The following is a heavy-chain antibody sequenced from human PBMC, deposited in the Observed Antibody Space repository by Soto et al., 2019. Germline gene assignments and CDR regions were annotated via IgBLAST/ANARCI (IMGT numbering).Heavy chain of an antibody. CDR3: ARSTDLGAFLYFDY. CDR2: IAWDDDK. V-gene: IGHV2-70*01. CDR1: GFSLSSSGMC. J-gene: IGHJ4*02. D-gene: IGHD2-2*01. Sequence: SGPTLVNPTQTLTLTCTFSGFSLSSSGMCVSWIRQPPRKALEWLALIAWDDDKYYNTSLKTSLTISKDTTKNQVVLTMTNMDPVDTATYFCARSTDLGAFLYFDYWGQGTLVTFSS.